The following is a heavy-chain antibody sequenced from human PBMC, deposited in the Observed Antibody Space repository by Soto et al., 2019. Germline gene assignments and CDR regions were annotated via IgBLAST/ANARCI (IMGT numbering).Heavy chain of an antibody. CDR1: GGSISSGDYY. Sequence: SETLSLTCTVSGGSISSGDYYWSWIRQPPGKGLEWIGYIYYSGSTYYNQSLKSQVTISVDTSKNQFSLKLSSVTAADTEEYYCASLSMVRGVLYGMDVWGQGTTVTVSS. CDR2: IYYSGST. V-gene: IGHV4-30-4*01. D-gene: IGHD3-10*01. J-gene: IGHJ6*02. CDR3: ASLSMVRGVLYGMDV.